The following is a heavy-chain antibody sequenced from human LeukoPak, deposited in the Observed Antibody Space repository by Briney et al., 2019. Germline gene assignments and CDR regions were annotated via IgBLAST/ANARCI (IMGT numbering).Heavy chain of an antibody. CDR3: ANADSEDYFDY. D-gene: IGHD2-15*01. CDR1: GYSVSSTFY. CDR2: FYHDETT. V-gene: IGHV4-38-2*02. Sequence: PSETLSLTCSVSGYSVSSTFYWGWIRQPPGKGLEWIGSFYHDETTYYNPSLKSRVTLSVDSSKRHFYLDLYSMTAADTAVYYCANADSEDYFDYWGRGALVTVSS. J-gene: IGHJ4*02.